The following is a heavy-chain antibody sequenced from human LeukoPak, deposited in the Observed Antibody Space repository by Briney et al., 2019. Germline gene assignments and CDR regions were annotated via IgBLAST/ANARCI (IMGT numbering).Heavy chain of an antibody. J-gene: IGHJ4*02. V-gene: IGHV3-15*01. Sequence: GGSLRLSCAGSGFPFSPAWMSWVRQAPGKGLEWVGRIKSEGSGGTTDYAAPVKGRFTVSRDDSKNTAYLEMNSLKIEDTAVYYCARVAGYGGNPFDYWGQGTLVTVSS. CDR3: ARVAGYGGNPFDY. CDR2: IKSEGSGGTT. D-gene: IGHD4-23*01. CDR1: GFPFSPAW.